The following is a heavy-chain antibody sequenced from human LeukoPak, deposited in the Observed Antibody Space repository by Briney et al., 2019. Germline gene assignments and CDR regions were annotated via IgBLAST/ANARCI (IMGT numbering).Heavy chain of an antibody. CDR3: AREGRWLHD. CDR2: IYYSGST. CDR1: GGSISSYY. V-gene: IGHV4-59*01. D-gene: IGHD5-24*01. Sequence: PSETLSLTCTVSGGSISSYYWSWIRQPPGKGLEWIGYIYYSGSTNYNPTLKSRVPISVDTSKNQFSLKLSSVTAADTGVYYRAREGRWLHDWGQGTLVTVSS. J-gene: IGHJ4*02.